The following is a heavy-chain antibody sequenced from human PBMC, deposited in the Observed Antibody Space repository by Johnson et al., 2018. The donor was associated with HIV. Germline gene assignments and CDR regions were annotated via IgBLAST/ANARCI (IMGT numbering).Heavy chain of an antibody. Sequence: QVQLVESGGVVVQPGGSLRLSCAASGFTFSSYAMHWVRQAPGKGLEWVAVISYDGSNKYYADSVKGRFIISRDNSKNTLYLQMNSLRAEDTAVYFCASPDGRREGRDEAFDIWGQGTMVTVSS. D-gene: IGHD1-14*01. CDR3: ASPDGRREGRDEAFDI. CDR2: ISYDGSNK. V-gene: IGHV3-30-3*01. CDR1: GFTFSSYA. J-gene: IGHJ3*02.